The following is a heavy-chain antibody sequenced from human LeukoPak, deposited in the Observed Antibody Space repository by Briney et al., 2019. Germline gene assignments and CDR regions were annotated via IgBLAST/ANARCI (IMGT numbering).Heavy chain of an antibody. Sequence: SETLSLTCTVSGGSISSYYWSWIRQPPGKGLEWIGNIYYSGSTYYNPSLKSRVNISVDTSKNQFSLKLTSVTAADTAVYYCARSQFYGSGSYQGRWFDPWGQGTLVTVSS. CDR3: ARSQFYGSGSYQGRWFDP. CDR1: GGSISSYY. D-gene: IGHD3-10*01. CDR2: IYYSGST. J-gene: IGHJ5*02. V-gene: IGHV4-59*12.